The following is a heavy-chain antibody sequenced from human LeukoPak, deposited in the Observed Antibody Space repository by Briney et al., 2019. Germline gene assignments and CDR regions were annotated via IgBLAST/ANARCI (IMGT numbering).Heavy chain of an antibody. CDR1: GFTFSSYA. Sequence: GGSLRLSCAASGFTFSSYAMHWVRQAPGKGLEWVAVISYDGSNKYYADSVKGRFTISRDNSKNTLYLQMNSLRAEDTAVYYCARDWSDFDYWGQGTLVTVSS. J-gene: IGHJ4*02. D-gene: IGHD3-3*01. CDR2: ISYDGSNK. V-gene: IGHV3-30*04. CDR3: ARDWSDFDY.